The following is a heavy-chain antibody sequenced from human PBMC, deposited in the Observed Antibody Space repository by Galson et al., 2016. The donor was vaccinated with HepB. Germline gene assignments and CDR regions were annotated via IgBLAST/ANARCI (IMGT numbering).Heavy chain of an antibody. V-gene: IGHV4-39*01. J-gene: IGHJ4*02. Sequence: LSLTCNVSGASIISGDYYWGWIRQPPGKGLEWIGHIYYNGDTHSSPSLKSRVTMSVDTSNNQFSLELNSVTAADTAVYYCARRGGFGLTFDSWGQGMLVTVSS. CDR2: IYYNGDT. D-gene: IGHD3/OR15-3a*01. CDR1: GASIISGDYY. CDR3: ARRGGFGLTFDS.